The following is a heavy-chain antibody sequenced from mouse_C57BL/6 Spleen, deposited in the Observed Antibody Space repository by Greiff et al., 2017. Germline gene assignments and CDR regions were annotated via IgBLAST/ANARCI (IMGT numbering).Heavy chain of an antibody. CDR1: GFTFSSYA. Sequence: EVQLVESGGGLVKPGGSLKLSCAASGFTFSSYAMSWVRQTPEKRLEWVATISDGGSYTYYPDNVKGRFTISRDNAKNNLYLQMSHLKSEDTAMYYCARLEWFAYWGQGTLVTVSA. CDR3: ARLEWFAY. CDR2: ISDGGSYT. V-gene: IGHV5-4*01. J-gene: IGHJ3*01.